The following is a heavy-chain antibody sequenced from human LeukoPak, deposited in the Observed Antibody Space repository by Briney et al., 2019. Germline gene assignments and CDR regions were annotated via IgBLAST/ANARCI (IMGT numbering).Heavy chain of an antibody. CDR3: AREGYDILTGYQLDY. V-gene: IGHV1-18*01. J-gene: IGHJ4*02. D-gene: IGHD3-9*01. Sequence: GASVKVSCKASGYTFTSYGISWVRQAPGQGLEWMGWISAYNGNTNYAQKLQGRVTMTTDTSTSTAYMELRSLRSDDTAMYYCAREGYDILTGYQLDYWGQGTLVTVSS. CDR1: GYTFTSYG. CDR2: ISAYNGNT.